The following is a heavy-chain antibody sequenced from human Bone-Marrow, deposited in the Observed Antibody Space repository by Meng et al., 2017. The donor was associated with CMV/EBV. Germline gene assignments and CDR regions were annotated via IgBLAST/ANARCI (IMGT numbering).Heavy chain of an antibody. D-gene: IGHD6-6*01. CDR3: ARFPPLYSSSSGRVY. V-gene: IGHV1-8*02. J-gene: IGHJ4*02. Sequence: ASVKVSCKASGGTFSSDAINWVRQATGQGLEWMGWMNPNSGDTGYAQNFQGRVTMTRNTSISTAYMELSSLRSDDTAVYYCARFPPLYSSSSGRVYWGQGALVTVSS. CDR1: GGTFSSDA. CDR2: MNPNSGDT.